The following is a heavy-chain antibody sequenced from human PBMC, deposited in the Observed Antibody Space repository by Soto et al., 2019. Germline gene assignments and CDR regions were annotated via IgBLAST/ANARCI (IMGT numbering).Heavy chain of an antibody. CDR3: AKGSLGSSGNFDY. J-gene: IGHJ4*02. D-gene: IGHD6-19*01. CDR1: GFTFSSYG. Sequence: QVQLVESGGGVVQPGRSLRLSCAASGFTFSSYGMHWVRQAPGKGLEWVAVISYDGSNKYYADSVKGRFTISRDNSKNTLYLQMNSLRAGETAVYYCAKGSLGSSGNFDYWGQGTLVTVSS. CDR2: ISYDGSNK. V-gene: IGHV3-30*18.